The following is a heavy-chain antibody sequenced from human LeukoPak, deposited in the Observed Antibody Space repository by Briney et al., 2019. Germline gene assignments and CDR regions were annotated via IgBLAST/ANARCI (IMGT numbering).Heavy chain of an antibody. CDR1: EFTFSRYT. J-gene: IGHJ4*02. CDR2: IRGGGSVI. CDR3: ARASGELERRDRYYFDY. V-gene: IGHV3-21*05. Sequence: GGSLRLSCAGSEFTFSRYTMNWVRQAPGKGLEWVSYIRGGGSVIYYADSVKGRFTISRDNAKNSLYLQMNSLRAEDTAVYYCARASGELERRDRYYFDYWGQGTLVTVSS. D-gene: IGHD1-1*01.